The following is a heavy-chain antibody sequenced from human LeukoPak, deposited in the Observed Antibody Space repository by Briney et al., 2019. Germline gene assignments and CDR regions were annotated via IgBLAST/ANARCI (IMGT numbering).Heavy chain of an antibody. CDR1: GYSFSSHG. V-gene: IGHV3-30*18. CDR2: ISYDGSNK. D-gene: IGHD3-22*01. CDR3: AKNQDYYDSSGYHGSVDY. J-gene: IGHJ4*02. Sequence: GGSLRLSCAASGYSFSSHGMIWARQAPGKGLEWVAVISYDGSNKYYADSVKGRFTISRDNSKNTLYLQMNSLRAEDTAVYYCAKNQDYYDSSGYHGSVDYWGQGTLVTVSS.